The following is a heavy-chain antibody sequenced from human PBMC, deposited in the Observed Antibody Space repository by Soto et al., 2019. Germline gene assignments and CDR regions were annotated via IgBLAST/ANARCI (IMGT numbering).Heavy chain of an antibody. Sequence: GVSLSLSWGASGVTFSIFAMSWVRQAPGKGLEWVSGLSNTGRRTSYADSVKGRFNISRDNSENTVYLQMNSLRVEDTAVYYCATEMGATQGPFDNWGQGTLVTVSS. V-gene: IGHV3-23*01. CDR3: ATEMGATQGPFDN. CDR2: LSNTGRRT. CDR1: GVTFSIFA. D-gene: IGHD1-26*01. J-gene: IGHJ4*02.